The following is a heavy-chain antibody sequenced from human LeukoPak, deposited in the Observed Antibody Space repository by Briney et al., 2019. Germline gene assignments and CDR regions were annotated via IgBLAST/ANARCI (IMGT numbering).Heavy chain of an antibody. CDR1: GGSISRYY. V-gene: IGHV4-59*12. J-gene: IGHJ3*02. CDR3: ARDSPWELLAFDI. Sequence: PSETLSLTCIVSGGSISRYYWSWIRQFPGKGLEWIGYIYYSGSTNYNPSLKSRVTISVDTSKNQFSLKLSSVTAADTAVYYCARDSPWELLAFDIWGQGTMVTVSS. D-gene: IGHD1-26*01. CDR2: IYYSGST.